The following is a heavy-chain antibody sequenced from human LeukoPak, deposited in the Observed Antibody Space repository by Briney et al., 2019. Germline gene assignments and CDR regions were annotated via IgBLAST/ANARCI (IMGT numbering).Heavy chain of an antibody. CDR1: GGSISSSNW. CDR2: IDHIGRT. V-gene: IGHV4-4*02. Sequence: SETLSLTCAVSGGSISSSNWWSWVRQRPGKGLEWIGEIDHIGRTTYNPSLKSRLTISVDVSKNQFSLKLRSVSAADTAVYYCARPVRCSSTIRTGPFDYWGQGTLVAIPS. CDR3: ARPVRCSSTIRTGPFDY. J-gene: IGHJ4*02. D-gene: IGHD2-2*01.